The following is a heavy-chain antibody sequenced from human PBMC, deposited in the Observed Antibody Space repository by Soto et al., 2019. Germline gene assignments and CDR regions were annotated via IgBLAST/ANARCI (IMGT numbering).Heavy chain of an antibody. D-gene: IGHD5-12*01. CDR2: MHPGDSDT. V-gene: IGHV5-51*03. CDR1: GYSFSNNW. Sequence: EVQLVQSGAEVKKEGESLKISCKGSGYSFSNNWVGWVRQMPGKGLEWMGIMHPGDSDTRYSPSFQGQVTISADKSINTSYLQWSSLKPSDSAMYYCARHSRYRRTWFEGWFDPWGQGTLVTVSS. CDR3: ARHSRYRRTWFEGWFDP. J-gene: IGHJ5*02.